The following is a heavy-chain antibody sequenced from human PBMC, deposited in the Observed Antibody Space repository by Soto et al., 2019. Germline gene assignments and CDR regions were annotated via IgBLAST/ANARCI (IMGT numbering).Heavy chain of an antibody. J-gene: IGHJ4*02. CDR3: ARVSSRGSSSSSYYFDY. CDR1: GGTFSSYA. CDR2: IIPIFGTA. V-gene: IGHV1-69*13. Sequence: GASVKVSCKASGGTFSSYAISWVRQAPGQGLEWMGGIIPIFGTANYAQKFQGRVTITADESTSTAYMELSSLRSEDTAVYYCARVSSRGSSSSSYYFDYWGQGTLVTVSS. D-gene: IGHD6-6*01.